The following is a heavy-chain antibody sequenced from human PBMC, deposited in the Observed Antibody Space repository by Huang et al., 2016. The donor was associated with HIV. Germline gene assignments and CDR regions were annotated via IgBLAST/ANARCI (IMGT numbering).Heavy chain of an antibody. CDR2: IYWDNEG. CDR3: VHRLRYGKWYVDY. D-gene: IGHD6-13*01. J-gene: IGHJ4*02. V-gene: IGHV2-5*02. Sequence: QITLKESGPTLVKPTQTLTLTCTFSGFSLTSSGVALGWIRQPPGKALEWLALIYWDNEGRFSPSLKTSLTITKDTPKNEVVLTMTNMDPVDTATYYCVHRLRYGKWYVDYWGQGVLVTVSS. CDR1: GFSLTSSGVA.